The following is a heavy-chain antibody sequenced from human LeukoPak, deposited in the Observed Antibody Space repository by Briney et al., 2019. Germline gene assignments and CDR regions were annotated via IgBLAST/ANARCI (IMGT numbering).Heavy chain of an antibody. CDR1: GYTFTSYY. CDR2: INPSGGST. Sequence: ASVKVSCKASGYTFTSYYMHWVRQAPGQGLEWMGIINPSGGSTSYAQKFQGRVTITRDISTSTVYMELSRLRAEDTAGYYYAKAGQSDFDYWGRGTLVTVSS. J-gene: IGHJ4*02. CDR3: AKAGQSDFDY. D-gene: IGHD3-10*01. V-gene: IGHV1-46*01.